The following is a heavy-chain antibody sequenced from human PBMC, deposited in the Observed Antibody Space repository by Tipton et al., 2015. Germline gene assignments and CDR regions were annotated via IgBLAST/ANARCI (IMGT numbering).Heavy chain of an antibody. CDR2: INAYNGNT. D-gene: IGHD3-3*01. CDR3: ARISLFRYITGAFDV. CDR1: GYTFTSYG. J-gene: IGHJ3*01. V-gene: IGHV1-18*01. Sequence: QLVQSGAEVKKPGASVKVSCKASGYTFTSYGISWVRQAPGQGLEWMGWINAYNGNTKYAQKLLGRVTMTTDTSTSTAYMELRSLRSDDTAVYYCARISLFRYITGAFDVWGQGTMVTVSP.